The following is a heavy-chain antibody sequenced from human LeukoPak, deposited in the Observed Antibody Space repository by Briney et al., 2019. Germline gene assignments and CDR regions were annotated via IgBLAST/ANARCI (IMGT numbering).Heavy chain of an antibody. CDR2: INYSGST. D-gene: IGHD6-19*01. V-gene: IGHV4-59*12. Sequence: SETLSLTCTVSGGSISTYYWSWIRQPPGKGLEWIGYINYSGSTNYNPSLKSRVTISVDTSKNQFSLKLSSVTAADTAVYYCARNRRSSGWYGVYAFDIWGQGTMVTVSS. CDR3: ARNRRSSGWYGVYAFDI. CDR1: GGSISTYY. J-gene: IGHJ3*02.